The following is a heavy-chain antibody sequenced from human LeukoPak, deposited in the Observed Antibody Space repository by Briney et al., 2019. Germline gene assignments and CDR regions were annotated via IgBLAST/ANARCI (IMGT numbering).Heavy chain of an antibody. V-gene: IGHV3-30*18. J-gene: IGHJ6*02. CDR3: AKDSKHDFWSGFYGMDV. Sequence: GGSLRLSCAASGFTFSSYSMNWVRQAPGKGLEWVAVISYDGSNKYYADSVKGRFTISRDNSKNTLYLQMNSLRAEDTAVYYCAKDSKHDFWSGFYGMDVWGQGTTVTVSS. D-gene: IGHD3-3*01. CDR2: ISYDGSNK. CDR1: GFTFSSYS.